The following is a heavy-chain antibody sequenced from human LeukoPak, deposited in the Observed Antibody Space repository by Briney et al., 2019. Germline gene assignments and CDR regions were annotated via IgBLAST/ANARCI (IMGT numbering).Heavy chain of an antibody. CDR1: GYTFTGYY. V-gene: IGHV1-2*02. J-gene: IGHJ3*02. Sequence: ASVKVSCKASGYTFTGYYMHWVRQAPGQGLEWMGWINPNSGGTNYAQKFQGRVTMTRDTSISTAYMELSRLRSDDTAVYYCARGSYDSSGYPHPNAFDIWGQGTMVTVSS. CDR2: INPNSGGT. D-gene: IGHD3-22*01. CDR3: ARGSYDSSGYPHPNAFDI.